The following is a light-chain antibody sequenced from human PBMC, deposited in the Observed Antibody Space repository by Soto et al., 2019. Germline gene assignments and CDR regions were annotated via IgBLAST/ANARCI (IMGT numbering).Light chain of an antibody. V-gene: IGKV1-33*01. CDR1: QDITNY. J-gene: IGKJ5*01. CDR2: DAS. CDR3: QHYDHLPIT. Sequence: DIQMTHSPSSLSASVGDRVPITGQGSQDITNYLNWYQQKPGRAPRLLLYDASSLETGVPSRFSGSGSGTDFTLTISSLQPEAVATYYCQHYDHLPITFGQGTRL.